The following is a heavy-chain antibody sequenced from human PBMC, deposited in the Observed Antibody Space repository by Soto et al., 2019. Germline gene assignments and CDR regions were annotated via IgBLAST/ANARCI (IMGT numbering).Heavy chain of an antibody. Sequence: QVQLQESGPGLVKPSETLSLTCVVSGGSISSHYWSWIRQPPGSGLEWIGFVHYSGSTNYSPSLKSRVTMSLDTSKNHFYLNLTSVTAADTAFYFCARRDYSTSSLGPFDYWGQGILVTVSS. J-gene: IGHJ4*02. CDR3: ARRDYSTSSLGPFDY. CDR1: GGSISSHY. V-gene: IGHV4-59*11. D-gene: IGHD6-6*01. CDR2: VHYSGST.